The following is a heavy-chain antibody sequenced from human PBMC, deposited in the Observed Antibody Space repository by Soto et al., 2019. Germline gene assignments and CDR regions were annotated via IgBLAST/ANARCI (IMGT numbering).Heavy chain of an antibody. CDR3: VRDPSRGNELARYVDL. CDR1: GFSLYNYA. J-gene: IGHJ2*01. D-gene: IGHD1-1*01. Sequence: EVQLVESGGGLVQPGGSLRLSCAASGFSLYNYAMDWVRQAQGQGLEWVSYISLSSANIHYADSVRGRFTVSRDNAKNSLYQQMNSLRAEDTAVYYCVRDPSRGNELARYVDLWGRGTLVTVSS. V-gene: IGHV3-48*01. CDR2: ISLSSANI.